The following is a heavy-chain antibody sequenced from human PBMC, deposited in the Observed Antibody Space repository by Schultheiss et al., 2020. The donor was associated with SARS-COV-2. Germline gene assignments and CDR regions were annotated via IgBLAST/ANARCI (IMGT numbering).Heavy chain of an antibody. D-gene: IGHD3-10*01. CDR1: GFTFSSYG. Sequence: GESLKISCAASGFTFSSYGMHWVRQAPGKGLEWVAVIWYDGSNKYYADSVKGRFTISRDNSKNTLYLQMNSLRAEDTAVYYCARDGSIKGYYYGMDVWGQGTTVTVSS. J-gene: IGHJ6*02. V-gene: IGHV3-33*01. CDR2: IWYDGSNK. CDR3: ARDGSIKGYYYGMDV.